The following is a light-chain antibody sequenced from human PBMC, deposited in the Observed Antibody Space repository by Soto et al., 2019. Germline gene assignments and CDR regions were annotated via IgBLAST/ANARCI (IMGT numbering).Light chain of an antibody. Sequence: QSALTQPASVSGSPGQSITISCTGTSSDVGGYNYVSWYQQHPGKAPKLMIYEGNKRPSGVSNRFSGSKSGNTDSLTISGLQAEDEADYYCCSYAGSSTWVFGGGTKLTVL. J-gene: IGLJ3*02. CDR2: EGN. CDR1: SSDVGGYNY. CDR3: CSYAGSSTWV. V-gene: IGLV2-23*01.